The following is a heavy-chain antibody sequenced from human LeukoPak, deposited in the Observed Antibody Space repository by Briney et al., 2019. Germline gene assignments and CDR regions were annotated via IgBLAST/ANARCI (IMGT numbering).Heavy chain of an antibody. CDR1: GGTFSSYA. V-gene: IGHV1-69*13. Sequence: GASVKVSCKASGGTFSSYAISWVRQAPGQGLEWMGGIIPIFGTANYAQKFQGRVTITADESTSTAYMELSSLRAEDTAVYYCAKGRRSSSTTVDDYWGQGTLVTVSS. CDR3: AKGRRSSSTTVDDY. J-gene: IGHJ4*02. D-gene: IGHD4-17*01. CDR2: IIPIFGTA.